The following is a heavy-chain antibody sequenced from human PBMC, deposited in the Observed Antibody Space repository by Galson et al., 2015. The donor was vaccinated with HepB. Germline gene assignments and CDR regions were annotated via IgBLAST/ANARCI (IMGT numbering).Heavy chain of an antibody. CDR3: TSPKAWERYGMDV. CDR1: GFTLSDQY. D-gene: IGHD1-26*01. Sequence: SLRLSCAASGFTLSDQYMDWVRQAPGKGLEWVGRSRDKAKSYTTDYAASVKGRFTISRDDSEDSVYLQMNSLKTEDTAVYYCTSPKAWERYGMDVWGRGTTVTDSS. J-gene: IGHJ6*02. CDR2: SRDKAKSYTT. V-gene: IGHV3-72*01.